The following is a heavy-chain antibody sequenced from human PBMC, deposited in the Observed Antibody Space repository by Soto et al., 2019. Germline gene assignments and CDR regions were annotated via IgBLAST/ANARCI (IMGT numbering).Heavy chain of an antibody. D-gene: IGHD3-9*01. V-gene: IGHV1-3*01. Sequence: ASVKVSCKASGYTFSSNAIHWVRQAPGQELEWMGWINGGNGYAKHSQNFQDRVTLTRDTSASTAYMELSSLRSEDTAVYYCASAVGDILTGYYGAFDIWGQGTMVTVSS. CDR2: INGGNGYA. CDR3: ASAVGDILTGYYGAFDI. CDR1: GYTFSSNA. J-gene: IGHJ3*02.